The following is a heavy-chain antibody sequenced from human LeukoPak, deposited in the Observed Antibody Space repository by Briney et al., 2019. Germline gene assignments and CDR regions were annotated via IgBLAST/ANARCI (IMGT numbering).Heavy chain of an antibody. J-gene: IGHJ3*02. CDR3: ARQGSSSWYKAFDI. Sequence: SQTLSLTCTVPGGSISSGSYYWSWIRQPAGKGLEWIGRIYTSGSTNYNPSLKSRVTISVDTSKNQFSLKLSSVTAADTAVYYCARQGSSSWYKAFDIWGQGTMVTVSS. V-gene: IGHV4-61*02. D-gene: IGHD6-13*01. CDR2: IYTSGST. CDR1: GGSISSGSYY.